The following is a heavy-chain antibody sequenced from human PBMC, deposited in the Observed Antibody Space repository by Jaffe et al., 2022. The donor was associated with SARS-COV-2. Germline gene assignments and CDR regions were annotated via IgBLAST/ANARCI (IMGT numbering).Heavy chain of an antibody. CDR2: INPSAAMT. V-gene: IGHV1-46*04. D-gene: IGHD4-4*01. Sequence: QVQLVQSGAEAKKPGASVKVSCKASGFTFTSYFIHWVRQAPGQGLEWMGIINPSAAMTSYAQRLQGRVTISRDTSTSTFYMELSSLRSEDTAVYYCARGERLGGLQPSVDYWGQGTLVTVSS. CDR1: GFTFTSYF. J-gene: IGHJ4*02. CDR3: ARGERLGGLQPSVDY.